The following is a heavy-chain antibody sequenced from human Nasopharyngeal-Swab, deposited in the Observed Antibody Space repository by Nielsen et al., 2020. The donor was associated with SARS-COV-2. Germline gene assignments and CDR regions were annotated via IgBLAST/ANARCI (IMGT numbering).Heavy chain of an antibody. D-gene: IGHD3-22*01. V-gene: IGHV5-51*01. CDR1: GYSFTSYW. CDR2: IYPGDSDT. CDR3: ARHGLGYSLYYFDY. Sequence: GGSLRLSCKGSGYSFTSYWIGWVRQMPGKGLEWMGVIYPGDSDTRYSPSFQGQVTISADKSISTAYLQWSSLKASDTAMYYCARHGLGYSLYYFDYWGQGTLVTVSS. J-gene: IGHJ4*02.